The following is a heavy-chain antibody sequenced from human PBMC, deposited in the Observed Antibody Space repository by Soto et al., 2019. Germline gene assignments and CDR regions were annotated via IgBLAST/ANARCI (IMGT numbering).Heavy chain of an antibody. CDR3: ARVGYSGYDYLYYDY. Sequence: QVQLVESGGGLVKPGGSLRLACAASGFTFSDYYMSWIRQAPGKGLEWVSYISSSGSTIYYADSVKGRVTISRDNAKNSMYLQMNSLRAEDTAVYYCARVGYSGYDYLYYDYWGQGTLVTVSS. CDR2: ISSSGSTI. V-gene: IGHV3-11*01. J-gene: IGHJ4*02. CDR1: GFTFSDYY. D-gene: IGHD5-12*01.